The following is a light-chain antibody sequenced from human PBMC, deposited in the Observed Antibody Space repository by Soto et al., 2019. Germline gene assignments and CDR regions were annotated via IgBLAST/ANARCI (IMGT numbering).Light chain of an antibody. J-gene: IGKJ4*01. CDR1: QGISSY. CDR3: QQLSSYPLT. V-gene: IGKV1-9*01. CDR2: TTS. Sequence: DIQLTQSPSFLSASVGDRVTITCRASQGISSYLAWYQQEPGKAPKLLIYTTSALHSGVPSRFSGSGSGTEFTLTINSLQPEDFGTYYCQQLSSYPLTFGGGTKVEIK.